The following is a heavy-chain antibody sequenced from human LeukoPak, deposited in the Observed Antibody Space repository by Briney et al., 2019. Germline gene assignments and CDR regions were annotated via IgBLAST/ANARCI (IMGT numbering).Heavy chain of an antibody. Sequence: SETLSLTCTVSGYSISSGYYWGWIRPPPGKGLEWIGSIYHSGSTYYNPSLKSRVTISVDTSKNRFSLKLSSVTAADAAVYYCARGGSGWYRYYYMDVWGKGTTVTVSS. V-gene: IGHV4-38-2*02. J-gene: IGHJ6*03. CDR1: GYSISSGYY. D-gene: IGHD6-19*01. CDR3: ARGGSGWYRYYYMDV. CDR2: IYHSGST.